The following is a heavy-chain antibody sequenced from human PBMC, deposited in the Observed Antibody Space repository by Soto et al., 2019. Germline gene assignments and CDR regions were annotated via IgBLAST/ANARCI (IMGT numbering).Heavy chain of an antibody. CDR2: IYYSGST. Sequence: SETLSLTCTVSGGSISSGDYYWSWIRQPPGKGLEWIGYIYYSGSTYYNPSLKSRVTISVDTSKNQFSLKLTSVTAADTAVYYCAFEAGYYDSSGTNWFDPWGRGTLVTVSS. CDR1: GGSISSGDYY. CDR3: AFEAGYYDSSGTNWFDP. V-gene: IGHV4-30-4*01. D-gene: IGHD3-22*01. J-gene: IGHJ5*02.